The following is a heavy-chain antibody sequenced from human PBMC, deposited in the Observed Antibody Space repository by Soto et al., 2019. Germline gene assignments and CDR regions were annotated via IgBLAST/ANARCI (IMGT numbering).Heavy chain of an antibody. CDR3: AKPSTRDYYYGMDV. D-gene: IGHD2-2*01. Sequence: QLQLQESGPGLVKPTETLSLTCTVSGGSISNNDFYWAWILQPPGKGLQWIGSFSYSGTTYYSPSLKSRVTVSVDTSKNQFSLKVSSVTAADTAIYYCAKPSTRDYYYGMDVWGQGTTVTVSS. CDR2: FSYSGTT. J-gene: IGHJ6*02. CDR1: GGSISNNDFY. V-gene: IGHV4-39*01.